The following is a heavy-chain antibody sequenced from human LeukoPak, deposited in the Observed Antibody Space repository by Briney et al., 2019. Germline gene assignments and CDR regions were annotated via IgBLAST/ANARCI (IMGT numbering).Heavy chain of an antibody. Sequence: SGGSLRLSCAASGFSVSAYWMSWVRQAPGKGLEWVANINEAGSEKPYVDSVKGRFTISRDNSKNKLYLVMDSLRVEDTAVYYCTKDAIYGDGYWEFDYWGQGTLVTVSS. V-gene: IGHV3-7*03. CDR1: GFSVSAYW. CDR3: TKDAIYGDGYWEFDY. CDR2: INEAGSEK. J-gene: IGHJ4*02. D-gene: IGHD5-24*01.